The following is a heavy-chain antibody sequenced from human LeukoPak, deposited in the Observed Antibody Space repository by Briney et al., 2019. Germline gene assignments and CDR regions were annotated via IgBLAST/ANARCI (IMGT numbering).Heavy chain of an antibody. CDR3: ARVRGGSGWYGEGYFDY. CDR2: INHSGST. D-gene: IGHD6-19*01. J-gene: IGHJ4*02. Sequence: SETLSLTCAVYGGSFSGYYWSWIRQPPGKGLEWIGEINHSGSTNYNPSLKSRVTISVDTSKNQFSLKLSSVTAADTAVYYCARVRGGSGWYGEGYFDYWGQGTLVTVSS. CDR1: GGSFSGYY. V-gene: IGHV4-34*01.